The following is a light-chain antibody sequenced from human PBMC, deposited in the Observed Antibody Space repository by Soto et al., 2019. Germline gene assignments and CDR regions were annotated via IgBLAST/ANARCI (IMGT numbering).Light chain of an antibody. CDR2: DAS. CDR3: QQYNSYSLT. Sequence: EIQMTQSPSALSASGGDRVTISCRASQSISSWLAWYQQKPGKAPKPLIYDASSLESGVPSRFSGSGSGTEFTLTISSLQPDDFATYYCQQYNSYSLTFGGGTKVDIK. CDR1: QSISSW. J-gene: IGKJ4*01. V-gene: IGKV1-5*01.